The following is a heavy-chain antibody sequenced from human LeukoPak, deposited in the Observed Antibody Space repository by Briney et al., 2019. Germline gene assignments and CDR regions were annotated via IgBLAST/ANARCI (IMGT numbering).Heavy chain of an antibody. CDR2: INPNSGGT. CDR1: GYTFTGYY. D-gene: IGHD3-22*01. CDR3: AKEYYYDSSGYYALDC. Sequence: GASVKVSCKASGYTFTGYYMHWVRQAPGQGLEWMGWINPNSGGTNYAQKFQGRVTMTRDTSISTAYMELSRLRSGDTAVYYCAKEYYYDSSGYYALDCWGQGTLVTVSS. J-gene: IGHJ4*02. V-gene: IGHV1-2*02.